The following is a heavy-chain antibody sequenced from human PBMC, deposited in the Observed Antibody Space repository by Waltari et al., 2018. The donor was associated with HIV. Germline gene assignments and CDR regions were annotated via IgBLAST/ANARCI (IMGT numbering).Heavy chain of an antibody. CDR2: IHSSGST. CDR3: ARGQYCSGGSCYAAFDY. Sequence: QVQLQESGPGLVKPSETLSLTCTVSGGSISGSSWTWIWLPPGKGLEWIGRIHSSGSTNYNPSLKSRVTMSVDTSKNQFSLKVTSVTAADTAVYYCARGQYCSGGSCYAAFDYWGQGTLVTVSS. V-gene: IGHV4-4*07. J-gene: IGHJ4*02. D-gene: IGHD2-15*01. CDR1: GGSISGSS.